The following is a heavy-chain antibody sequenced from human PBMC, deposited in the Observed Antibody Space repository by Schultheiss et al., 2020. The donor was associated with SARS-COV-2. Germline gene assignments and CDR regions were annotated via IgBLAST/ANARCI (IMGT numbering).Heavy chain of an antibody. V-gene: IGHV4-38-2*02. CDR2: IYHSGST. J-gene: IGHJ5*02. CDR3: ARTQWLVRGNWFDP. CDR1: GYSISSGYY. Sequence: SQTLSLTCTVSGYSISSGYYWSWIRQPAGKGLEWIGRIYHSGSTYYNPSLKSRVTISVDRSKNQFSLKLSSVTAADTAVYYCARTQWLVRGNWFDPWGQGTLVTVSS. D-gene: IGHD6-19*01.